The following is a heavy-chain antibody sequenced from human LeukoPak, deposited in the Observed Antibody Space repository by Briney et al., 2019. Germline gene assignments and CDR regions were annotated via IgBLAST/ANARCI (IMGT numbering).Heavy chain of an antibody. CDR2: MNPNSGNT. Sequence: ASVKVSCKAAGYTFTSYDINWVRQATGQGPEWMGWMNPNSGNTGYAQKFQGRVTISRNSSTNTAYMELSSLRPEDTAVYYCARGGRDCSGGTCYRWFDPGAREPWSPSPQ. V-gene: IGHV1-8*03. CDR3: ARGGRDCSGGTCYRWFDP. J-gene: IGHJ5*02. D-gene: IGHD2-15*01. CDR1: GYTFTSYD.